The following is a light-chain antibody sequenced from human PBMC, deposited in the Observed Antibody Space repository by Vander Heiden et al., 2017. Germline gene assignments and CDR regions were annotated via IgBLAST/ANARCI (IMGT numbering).Light chain of an antibody. Sequence: DIVMTQSPLSLLVTPGEPASISCRSSQSLLHSNGYNHLDWYLQKPEQSPQILIYLDSNRASRGPDRVNGSGSGTDFTLKIRRVAAKDVRVYFSRQAMKNPHTFGQGTKVEIK. V-gene: IGKV2-28*01. J-gene: IGKJ2*01. CDR2: LDS. CDR3: RQAMKNPHT. CDR1: QSLLHSNGYNH.